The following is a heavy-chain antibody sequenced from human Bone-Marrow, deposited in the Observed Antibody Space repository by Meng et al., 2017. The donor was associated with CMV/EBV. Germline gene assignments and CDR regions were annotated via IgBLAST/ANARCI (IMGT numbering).Heavy chain of an antibody. CDR3: ASPRKTKEWLHAFDI. D-gene: IGHD3-3*01. V-gene: IGHV1-69*06. J-gene: IGHJ3*02. CDR1: GYTFTGYY. Sequence: SGKVSCKASGYTFTGYYMHWVRQAPGQGLEWMGGIIPIFGTANYAQKFQGRVTITADKSTSTAYMELSSLRSEDTAVYYCASPRKTKEWLHAFDIWGQGTMVTVSS. CDR2: IIPIFGTA.